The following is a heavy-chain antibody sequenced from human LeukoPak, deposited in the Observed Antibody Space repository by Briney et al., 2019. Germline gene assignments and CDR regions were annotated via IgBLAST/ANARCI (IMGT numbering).Heavy chain of an antibody. CDR1: GFTFDDYA. CDR2: ISWNSGSI. V-gene: IGHV3-9*01. J-gene: IGHJ3*02. CDR3: AKDNRGYSYGDAFDI. D-gene: IGHD5-18*01. Sequence: GGSLRLSCAASGFTFDDYAMHWVRQAPGKGLEWVSGISWNSGSIGYADSVKGRFTISRDNAKNSLYLQMNSLRAGDTALYYCAKDNRGYSYGDAFDIWGQGTMVTVSS.